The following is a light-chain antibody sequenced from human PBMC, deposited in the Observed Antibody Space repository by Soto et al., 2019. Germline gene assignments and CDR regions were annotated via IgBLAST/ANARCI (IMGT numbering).Light chain of an antibody. CDR2: GAS. V-gene: IGKV3-20*01. Sequence: EIGLTQSPGTLSLSPGERAPLSCRASQSVSSSYLAWYQQKPGQAPRLLIYGASSRATGIPDRFSGSGSGTDFTLTISRLEPEDFAVYYCQQYGSSLFTFGPGTKVDIK. CDR1: QSVSSSY. CDR3: QQYGSSLFT. J-gene: IGKJ3*01.